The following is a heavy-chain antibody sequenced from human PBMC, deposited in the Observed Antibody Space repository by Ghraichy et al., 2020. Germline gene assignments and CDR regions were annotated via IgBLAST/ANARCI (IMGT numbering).Heavy chain of an antibody. V-gene: IGHV4-31*03. J-gene: IGHJ3*02. Sequence: SETLSLTCTVSGGSISSGGYYWSWIRQHPGKGLEWIGYIYYSGSTYYNPSLKSRVTISVDTSKNQFSLKLSSVTAADTAVYYCARDRNYGSGGGAFDIWGQGTMVTVSS. CDR1: GGSISSGGYY. D-gene: IGHD3-10*01. CDR3: ARDRNYGSGGGAFDI. CDR2: IYYSGST.